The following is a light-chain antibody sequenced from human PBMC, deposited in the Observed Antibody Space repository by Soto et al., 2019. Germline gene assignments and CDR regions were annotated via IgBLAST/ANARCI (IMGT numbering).Light chain of an antibody. Sequence: EIVLTQSPGTLSLSPGEGATLSCKASESVISDYLTWYQRKPGQAPRLLIYGASNSPTGISDRFSGSGSGTDFTLTITRLEPEDFAVYYCQQYVTPPFTFGQGTKLEIK. CDR1: ESVISDY. V-gene: IGKV3-20*01. CDR3: QQYVTPPFT. CDR2: GAS. J-gene: IGKJ2*01.